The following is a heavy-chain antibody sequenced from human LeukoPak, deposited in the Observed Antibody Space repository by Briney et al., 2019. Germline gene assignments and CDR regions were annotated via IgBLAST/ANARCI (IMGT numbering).Heavy chain of an antibody. Sequence: SETLSLTCTVSGGSISSSSYYWGWIRQPPGKGLEWIGSIYYSGSTYYNPSLKSRVTISVDTSKNQFSLKLSSVTAADTAVYYCARQIGYYGSGSYSYFDYWGQGTLVTVSS. CDR3: ARQIGYYGSGSYSYFDY. V-gene: IGHV4-39*01. CDR1: GGSISSSSYY. CDR2: IYYSGST. J-gene: IGHJ4*02. D-gene: IGHD3-10*01.